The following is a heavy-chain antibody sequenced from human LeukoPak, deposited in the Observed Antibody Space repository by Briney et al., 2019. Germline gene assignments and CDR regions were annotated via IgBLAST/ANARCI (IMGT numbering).Heavy chain of an antibody. Sequence: PGGSLRLSCAASGFTFSSYAMSWVRQAPGKGLEWVSAISTSGVSTHYADSVKGRFTISIDNSKNTLYLQMNSLRAEDTAVYYCARDYGDYGFDYWGQGTLVTVSS. J-gene: IGHJ4*02. CDR2: ISTSGVST. D-gene: IGHD4-17*01. CDR3: ARDYGDYGFDY. CDR1: GFTFSSYA. V-gene: IGHV3-23*01.